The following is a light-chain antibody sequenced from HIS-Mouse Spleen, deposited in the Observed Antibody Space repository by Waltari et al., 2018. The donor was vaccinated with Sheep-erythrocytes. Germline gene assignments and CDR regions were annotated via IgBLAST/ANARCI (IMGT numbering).Light chain of an antibody. CDR2: EGS. CDR3: CSYAGSSTWV. V-gene: IGLV2-23*01. CDR1: SSDVGSYNL. J-gene: IGLJ3*02. Sequence: QSALTQPASVSGSPGQSITISCTGTSSDVGSYNLLSWYQQHPGKAPKLMIYEGSKRPSGVSNRFSGSKSGNTASLTISGLQAEDEADYYCCSYAGSSTWVFGGWTKLTVL.